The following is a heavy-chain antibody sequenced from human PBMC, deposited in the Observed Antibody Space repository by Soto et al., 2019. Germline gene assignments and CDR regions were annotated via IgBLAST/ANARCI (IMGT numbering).Heavy chain of an antibody. CDR2: IYYSGST. CDR1: GGSISSYY. V-gene: IGHV4-59*01. J-gene: IGHJ6*03. Sequence: SETLSLTCTVSGGSISSYYWSWIRQPPGKGLEWFGYIYYSGSTNYNPSLKSRVTISVDTSKNQFSLKLSSVTAADTAVYYCARERIVATISPSYYYYYYMDVWGKGTTVTVSS. CDR3: ARERIVATISPSYYYYYYMDV. D-gene: IGHD5-12*01.